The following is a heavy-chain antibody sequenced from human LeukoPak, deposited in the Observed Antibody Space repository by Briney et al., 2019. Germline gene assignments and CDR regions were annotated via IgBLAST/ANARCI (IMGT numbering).Heavy chain of an antibody. Sequence: GRSLRLSCAASGFTFSSYGMHWVRQAPGKGLEWVAVIWYDGSNKYYADSVKGRFTISRHNSKNMLYLQMNSLRAEDTAVYYCARAPASDYGGNWGQGTLVTVSS. J-gene: IGHJ4*02. D-gene: IGHD4-23*01. CDR3: ARAPASDYGGN. V-gene: IGHV3-33*01. CDR1: GFTFSSYG. CDR2: IWYDGSNK.